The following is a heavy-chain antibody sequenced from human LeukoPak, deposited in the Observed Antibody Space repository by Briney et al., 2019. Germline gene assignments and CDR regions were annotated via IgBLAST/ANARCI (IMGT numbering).Heavy chain of an antibody. Sequence: SETLSLTCTVSDASISGYYWSWIRQPPGKGLEWIGSFHFSGSTNYNPSLRSRVTMSVDTSKNQLSLKLSSVTAADTAVYYCARDLGGIYFDYWGQGTLVTVSS. V-gene: IGHV4-59*01. CDR3: ARDLGGIYFDY. J-gene: IGHJ4*02. D-gene: IGHD1-26*01. CDR1: DASISGYY. CDR2: FHFSGST.